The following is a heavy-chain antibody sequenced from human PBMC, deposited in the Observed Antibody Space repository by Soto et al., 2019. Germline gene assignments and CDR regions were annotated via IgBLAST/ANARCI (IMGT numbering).Heavy chain of an antibody. J-gene: IGHJ4*02. D-gene: IGHD3-22*01. CDR2: ISGSGGST. Sequence: PGGSLRLSCAASGFTFSSYAMNWVRQAPGRGLEWVSAISGSGGSTYYADSVKGRFTISRDNSKNTLYLQMNSLRAEDTAVYYCAKRGGAATYYYDSSGYCDFDYWGQGTLVTVSS. CDR1: GFTFSSYA. CDR3: AKRGGAATYYYDSSGYCDFDY. V-gene: IGHV3-23*01.